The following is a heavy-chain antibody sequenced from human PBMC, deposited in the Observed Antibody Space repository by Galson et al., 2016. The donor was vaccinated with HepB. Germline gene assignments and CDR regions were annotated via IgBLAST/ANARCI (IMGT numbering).Heavy chain of an antibody. CDR2: VRSNANRYAE. Sequence: SLRLSCAASGFTFSGSAMHWVRPASGKGLEWVGRVRSNANRYAEAYAASVIGRVTISRDDSNNTAYLQMNILKTEDTAVYYCTRTTAPGSIFGVRGHYYGMDVWGQGTTVTVSS. D-gene: IGHD3-3*01. V-gene: IGHV3-73*01. CDR3: TRTTAPGSIFGVRGHYYGMDV. J-gene: IGHJ6*02. CDR1: GFTFSGSA.